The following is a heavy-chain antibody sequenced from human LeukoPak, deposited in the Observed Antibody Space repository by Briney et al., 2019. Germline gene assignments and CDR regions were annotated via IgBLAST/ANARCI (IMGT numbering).Heavy chain of an antibody. CDR2: IYSGGST. V-gene: IGHV3-53*01. D-gene: IGHD3-10*01. CDR1: GFTVSSNY. CDR3: ARGIIKYYFDY. J-gene: IGHJ4*02. Sequence: PGGSLRLSCAASGFTVSSNYMSWVRQAPGKGLEWVSVIYSGGSTYYADSVKGRFTISRDNSKNTLYLQMNSLRAEDTAVYYCARGIIKYYFDYWGQGTLVTVSS.